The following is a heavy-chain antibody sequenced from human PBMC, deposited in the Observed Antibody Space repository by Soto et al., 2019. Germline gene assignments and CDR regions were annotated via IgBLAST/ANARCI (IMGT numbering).Heavy chain of an antibody. CDR1: GFTFSSYS. V-gene: IGHV3-21*01. Sequence: GGSLRLSCAASGFTFSSYSMNWVRQAPGKGLGWVSSISSSSSYIYYADSVKGRFTISRDNAKNSLYLQMNSLRAEDTAVYYCARHPVDATPGITIFGVVDYYYMDVWGKGTTVTVSS. CDR2: ISSSSSYI. J-gene: IGHJ6*03. D-gene: IGHD3-3*01. CDR3: ARHPVDATPGITIFGVVDYYYMDV.